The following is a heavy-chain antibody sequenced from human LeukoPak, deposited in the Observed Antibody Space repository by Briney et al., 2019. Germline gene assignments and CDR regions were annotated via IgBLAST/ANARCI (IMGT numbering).Heavy chain of an antibody. J-gene: IGHJ4*02. Sequence: ASVKVSCKASGGTFSSYAISWVRQAPGQGLEWMGWINPNSGGTNYAQKFQGRVTMTRDTSISTAYMEVSRLRSDDTAVYYCARAYSGSYGDYWGQGTLVTVSS. CDR2: INPNSGGT. CDR1: GGTFSSYA. D-gene: IGHD1-26*01. V-gene: IGHV1-2*02. CDR3: ARAYSGSYGDY.